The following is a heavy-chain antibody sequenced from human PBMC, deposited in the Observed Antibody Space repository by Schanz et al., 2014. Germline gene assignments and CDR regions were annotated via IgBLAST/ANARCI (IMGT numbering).Heavy chain of an antibody. D-gene: IGHD3-10*01. J-gene: IGHJ3*01. Sequence: QVQLQESGPGLVKPSETLSLTCTVSGGSIATHYWSWIRQPPGKGLEWIGYKYSSGTTNYNPSLKGRVTMSVDTSKNHSSLKLTSVTAADTAVYYCARHVYRDYSGGSGTYYHAFAFWSQGTLVTVSS. V-gene: IGHV4-59*08. CDR3: ARHVYRDYSGGSGTYYHAFAF. CDR1: GGSIATHY. CDR2: KYSSGTT.